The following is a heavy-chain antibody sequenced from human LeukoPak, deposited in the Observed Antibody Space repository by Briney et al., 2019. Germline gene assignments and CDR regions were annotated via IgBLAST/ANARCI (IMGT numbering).Heavy chain of an antibody. D-gene: IGHD2-21*01. Sequence: SVKVSCKASGCTFSSYAISWVRQAPGQGLEWMGRIIPILGIANYAQKFQGRVTITADKSTSTAYMELRSLRSDDTAVYYCARDRQCGYWGQGTLVTVSS. CDR2: IIPILGIA. J-gene: IGHJ4*02. V-gene: IGHV1-69*04. CDR1: GCTFSSYA. CDR3: ARDRQCGY.